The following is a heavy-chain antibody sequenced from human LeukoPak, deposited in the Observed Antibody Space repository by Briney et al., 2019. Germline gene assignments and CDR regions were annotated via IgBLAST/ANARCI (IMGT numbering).Heavy chain of an antibody. CDR2: INPNSGGT. D-gene: IGHD2/OR15-2a*01. J-gene: IGHJ4*02. V-gene: IGHV1-2*04. CDR1: GYTFTGYY. CDR3: ARDRSMATTFTFDY. Sequence: ASVKVSCKASGYTFTGYYLHWVRQAPGQGLEWMGWINPNSGGTNYAQKFQGWVTMTRDTSISTAYMELSRLRSDDTAVYYCARDRSMATTFTFDYWGQGTLVTVSS.